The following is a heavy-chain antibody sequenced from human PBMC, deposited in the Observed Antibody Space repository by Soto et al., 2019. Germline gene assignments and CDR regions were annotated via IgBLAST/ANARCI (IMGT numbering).Heavy chain of an antibody. CDR3: ARDRFLYGDY. D-gene: IGHD4-17*01. Sequence: QVQLVQSGPEVKKPGSSVKVSCKAFGGTLANFNWVRQAPGQGLEWMGGIIPIYGTAHYAQRFQGRVTITADESMTTTYMELRGLRSDDTAIYYCARDRFLYGDY. V-gene: IGHV1-69*01. CDR2: IIPIYGTA. J-gene: IGHJ4*01. CDR1: GGTLAN.